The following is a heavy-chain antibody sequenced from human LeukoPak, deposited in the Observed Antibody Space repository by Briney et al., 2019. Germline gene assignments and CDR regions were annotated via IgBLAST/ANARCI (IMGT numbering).Heavy chain of an antibody. CDR3: AKDHYYDSSGYYYGLASIFDY. D-gene: IGHD3-22*01. J-gene: IGHJ4*02. Sequence: GGSLRLSCAASGFTFSSYAMNWVRQAPGKGLEWVSSISRGSDHIFYADSMKGRFTISRDNAKNSLYLQMNSLRAEDTAVYYCAKDHYYDSSGYYYGLASIFDYWGQGTLVTVSS. CDR1: GFTFSSYA. CDR2: ISRGSDHI. V-gene: IGHV3-21*04.